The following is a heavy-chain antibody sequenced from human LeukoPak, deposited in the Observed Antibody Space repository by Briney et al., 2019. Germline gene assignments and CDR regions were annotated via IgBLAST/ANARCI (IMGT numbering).Heavy chain of an antibody. J-gene: IGHJ5*02. CDR2: ISGSGGST. D-gene: IGHD2-15*01. CDR1: GFTFNSHA. V-gene: IGHV3-23*01. Sequence: GALRISCAAPGFTFNSHALRLVRQAPGKGLEWGSAISGSGGSTYYADSVKGRFTISRDNSKNTVYLQMNSLRAEDTAVYYCAKARGFCSGGSCYNPFDPWGQGTLVTVSS. CDR3: AKARGFCSGGSCYNPFDP.